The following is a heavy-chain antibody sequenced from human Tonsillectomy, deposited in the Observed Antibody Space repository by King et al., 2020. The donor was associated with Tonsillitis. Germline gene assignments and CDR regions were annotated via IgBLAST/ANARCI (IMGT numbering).Heavy chain of an antibody. D-gene: IGHD4-17*01. CDR1: GFTFSSYA. V-gene: IGHV3-23*04. J-gene: IGHJ4*02. CDR2: ISGGGGST. CDR3: AKVGYYGDHFDY. Sequence: VQLVESGGGLIQPGGSLRLSCAASGFTFSSYAMSWVRQAPGKGLEWVSAISGGGGSTFYADSVKGRVTISRDNSKSTLYLQMNSLRAEDTAVYHCAKVGYYGDHFDYWGQGTLVTVSS.